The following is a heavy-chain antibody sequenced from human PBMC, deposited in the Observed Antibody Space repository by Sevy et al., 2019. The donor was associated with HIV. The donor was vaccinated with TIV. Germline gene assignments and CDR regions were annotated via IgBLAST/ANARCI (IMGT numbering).Heavy chain of an antibody. V-gene: IGHV3-9*01. D-gene: IGHD3-22*01. CDR2: ISWNSGSI. CDR1: GFTFDDYA. CDR3: AKDIGIGSGYYRTEYYYYYYGMDV. Sequence: SLKISCAASGFTFDDYAMHWARQAPGKGLEWGSGISWNSGSIGYADSLKGRFTISRDNANNSLYLQMNSLSAEDTALYYCAKDIGIGSGYYRTEYYYYYYGMDVWGQGTTVTVSS. J-gene: IGHJ6*02.